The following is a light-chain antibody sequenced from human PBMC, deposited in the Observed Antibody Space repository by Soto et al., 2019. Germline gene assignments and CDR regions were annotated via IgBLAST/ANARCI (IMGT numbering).Light chain of an antibody. Sequence: EIVLTQSPGTLSLSPGERATLSCRASQSVSSSYLSWYQQKHGQAPRLIIDGASISATGIPDRFSGSGSGIDFTLTIRRLDHYEISVYYCQQYGSSPTFGGGTKVEIK. J-gene: IGKJ4*01. CDR3: QQYGSSPT. CDR2: GAS. V-gene: IGKV3-20*01. CDR1: QSVSSSY.